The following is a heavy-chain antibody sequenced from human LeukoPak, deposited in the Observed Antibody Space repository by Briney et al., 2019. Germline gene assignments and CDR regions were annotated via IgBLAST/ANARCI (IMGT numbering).Heavy chain of an antibody. J-gene: IGHJ6*04. CDR2: IYYSGST. CDR1: GGSISSYY. D-gene: IGHD5-18*01. V-gene: IGHV4-59*01. CDR3: ARGVQLQYYYYYGMDV. Sequence: SETLSLTCTVSGGSISSYYWSWIRQPPGKGLGWIGYIYYSGSTNYNPSLKSRVTISVDTSENQFSLKLSSVTAADTAVYYCARGVQLQYYYYYGMDVWGKGTTVTVSS.